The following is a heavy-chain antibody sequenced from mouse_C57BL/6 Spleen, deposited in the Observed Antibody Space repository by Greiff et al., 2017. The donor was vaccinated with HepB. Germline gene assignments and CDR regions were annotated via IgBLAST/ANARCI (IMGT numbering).Heavy chain of an antibody. V-gene: IGHV5-6*02. J-gene: IGHJ3*01. Sequence: EVKLVESGGDLVKPGGSLKLSCAASGFTFSSYGMSWVRQTPDKRLEWVATISSGGSYTYYPDSVKGRFTISRDNAKNTLYLQMSSLKSEDTAMYYCASRRNSGYAYWGQGTLVTVSA. CDR1: GFTFSSYG. CDR2: ISSGGSYT. CDR3: ASRRNSGYAY. D-gene: IGHD3-2*02.